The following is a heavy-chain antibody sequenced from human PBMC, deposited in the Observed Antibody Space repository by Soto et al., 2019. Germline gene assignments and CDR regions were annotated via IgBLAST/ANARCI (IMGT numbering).Heavy chain of an antibody. CDR3: AKTSDYVTSY. CDR1: GFTFSSYW. D-gene: IGHD4-17*01. J-gene: IGHJ4*02. CDR2: ISGSGGST. Sequence: GGSLRLSCAASGFTFSSYWMHWVRQAPGKGLVWVSRISGSGGSTYYADSVKGRFTISRDNSKNTLYLQMNSLRAEDTAVYYCAKTSDYVTSYWGQGTLVTVSS. V-gene: IGHV3-23*01.